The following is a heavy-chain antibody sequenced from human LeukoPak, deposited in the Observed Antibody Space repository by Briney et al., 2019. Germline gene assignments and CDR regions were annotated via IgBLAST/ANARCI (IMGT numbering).Heavy chain of an antibody. CDR2: IGTDGSYI. D-gene: IGHD1-1*01. V-gene: IGHV3-21*01. J-gene: IGHJ3*02. CDR3: ARKMKTGDRVGTFDI. CDR1: GVTFSSHN. Sequence: GGSLRLSCAASGVTFSSHNMSWVRQAPMKGLEWVSSIGTDGSYIYYADSVQGRFTISRDNAKNSLYLQMNSLTAEDTAVYYCARKMKTGDRVGTFDIWGQGTMVTVSS.